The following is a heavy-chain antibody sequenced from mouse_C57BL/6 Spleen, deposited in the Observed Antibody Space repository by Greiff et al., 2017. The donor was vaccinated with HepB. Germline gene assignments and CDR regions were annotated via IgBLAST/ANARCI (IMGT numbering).Heavy chain of an antibody. CDR3: ARVRLWYFDV. D-gene: IGHD2-14*01. CDR2: IDPSDSYT. Sequence: QVQLKQPGAELVKPGASVKLSCKASGYTFTSYWMQWVKQRPGQGLEWIGEIDPSDSYTNYNQKFKGKATLTVDTSSSTAYMQLSSLTSEDSAVYYCARVRLWYFDVWGTGTTVTVSS. V-gene: IGHV1-50*01. J-gene: IGHJ1*03. CDR1: GYTFTSYW.